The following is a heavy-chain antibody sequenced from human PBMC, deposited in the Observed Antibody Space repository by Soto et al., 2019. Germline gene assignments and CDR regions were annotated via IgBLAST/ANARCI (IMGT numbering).Heavy chain of an antibody. Sequence: EVQLLESGGGLVQPGGSLRLSCAASGFTFSNYAMSWVRQAPGKGLEWVSVVTGRTGVTYYADSVRGRFTISRDNSKDTLYLQMNSMGAEDTAVYFCAKHIPSKKNQRVWAEAFHMWGQGTMLTVSS. D-gene: IGHD2-8*01. J-gene: IGHJ3*02. CDR3: AKHIPSKKNQRVWAEAFHM. V-gene: IGHV3-23*01. CDR1: GFTFSNYA. CDR2: VTGRTGVT.